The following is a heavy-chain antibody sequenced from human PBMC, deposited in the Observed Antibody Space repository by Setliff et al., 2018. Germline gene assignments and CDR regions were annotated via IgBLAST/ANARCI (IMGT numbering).Heavy chain of an antibody. J-gene: IGHJ6*02. CDR3: ISLWLGYYGLDV. V-gene: IGHV3-15*01. CDR2: IKRESDGGTT. Sequence: GGSLRLSCAASGFIFSNAWMSWVRQAPGKRLEWVGRIKRESDGGTTDYAAPVKGRFTISRDDSKNTLYLQMNSLKTEDTAVYYCISLWLGYYGLDVWGQGTMVTVSS. CDR1: GFIFSNAW. D-gene: IGHD5-18*01.